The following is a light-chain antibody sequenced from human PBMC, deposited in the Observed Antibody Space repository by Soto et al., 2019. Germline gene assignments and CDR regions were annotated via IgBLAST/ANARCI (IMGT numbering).Light chain of an antibody. Sequence: QSALTQPPSASGSPGQSVTITCSGTRSDVGEENYVSWYQQHPGKVPKLILYEVSKRPSVVPDRFSGSRSGNTASLTVSGLQAEDEADYYCSSFAGSPVVFGGGTKLTVL. CDR1: RSDVGEENY. J-gene: IGLJ2*01. V-gene: IGLV2-8*01. CDR3: SSFAGSPVV. CDR2: EVS.